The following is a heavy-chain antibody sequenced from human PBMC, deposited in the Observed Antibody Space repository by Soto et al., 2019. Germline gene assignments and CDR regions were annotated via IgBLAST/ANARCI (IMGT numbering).Heavy chain of an antibody. CDR1: GFTFRSYW. D-gene: IGHD2-15*01. J-gene: IGHJ4*01. V-gene: IGHV3-7*01. Sequence: PWGSLRLSCADCGFTFRSYWMSWVRQAPGKGRERVAYIKVDGSERYYVDSVRGRFSISRDNAQNSLYLQMNSLRAEDTAVYYCAREFGYCSGGSCYFYLDYWGQETQVTVSS. CDR2: IKVDGSER. CDR3: AREFGYCSGGSCYFYLDY.